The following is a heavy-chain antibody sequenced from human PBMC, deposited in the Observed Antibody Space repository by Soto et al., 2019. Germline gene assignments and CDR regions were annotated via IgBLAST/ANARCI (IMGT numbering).Heavy chain of an antibody. D-gene: IGHD2-15*01. CDR2: VYYSGSA. J-gene: IGHJ4*02. Sequence: QVQLQESGLGLVKPSETLSLTCTVSGDSVSSGNYYWSWIRRPPGKGLEWIGYVYYSGSANYHPSLKSRVTISVDRSKNQFSLKLSSVTAADTAVYYCARVGRPREGFLLPIYYFDYWGQGALVTVSS. V-gene: IGHV4-61*01. CDR1: GDSVSSGNYY. CDR3: ARVGRPREGFLLPIYYFDY.